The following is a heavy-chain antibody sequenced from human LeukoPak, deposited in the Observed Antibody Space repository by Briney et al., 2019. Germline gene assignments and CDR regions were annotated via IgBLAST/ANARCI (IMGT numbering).Heavy chain of an antibody. D-gene: IGHD6-19*01. CDR1: GFTFSNAW. CDR3: THYSSGWY. Sequence: GGSLRLSCAASGFTFSNAWMNWVRQAPGKGLEWVGRIRPKIEGGTADYAAPVKGRFIISRDDPKNTLYLQMNSLKIEDTAMYYCTHYSSGWYLGQGTLVTVSS. J-gene: IGHJ4*02. CDR2: IRPKIEGGTA. V-gene: IGHV3-15*01.